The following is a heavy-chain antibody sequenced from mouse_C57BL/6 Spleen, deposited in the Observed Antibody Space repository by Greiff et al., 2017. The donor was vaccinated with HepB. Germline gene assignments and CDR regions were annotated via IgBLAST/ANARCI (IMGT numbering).Heavy chain of an antibody. CDR3: ARGDYVEIYDY. Sequence: QVQLQQPGAELVRPGSSVKLSCKASGYTFTSYWMHWVKQRPIQGLEWIGNIDPSDSETHYNQKFKDKATLTVDKSSSTAYMQLSSLTSEDSAVYYCARGDYVEIYDYWGQGTTLTVSS. CDR2: IDPSDSET. J-gene: IGHJ2*01. V-gene: IGHV1-52*01. CDR1: GYTFTSYW. D-gene: IGHD2-4*01.